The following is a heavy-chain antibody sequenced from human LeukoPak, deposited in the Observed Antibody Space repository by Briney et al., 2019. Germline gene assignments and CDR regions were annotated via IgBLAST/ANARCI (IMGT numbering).Heavy chain of an antibody. V-gene: IGHV1-24*01. D-gene: IGHD6-13*01. CDR3: ARHHFLSGYSSSWYGKFDY. CDR1: GYTLTELS. Sequence: GASVKVSCKVSGYTLTELSMHWVRQAPGKGLEWMGGFDAEDGETIYAQKFQGRVTMTRNTSISTAYMELSSLRSEDTAVYYCARHHFLSGYSSSWYGKFDYWGPGTPVTVSS. J-gene: IGHJ4*02. CDR2: FDAEDGET.